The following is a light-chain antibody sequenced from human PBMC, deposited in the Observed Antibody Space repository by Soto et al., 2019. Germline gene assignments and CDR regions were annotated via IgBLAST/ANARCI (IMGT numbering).Light chain of an antibody. Sequence: QSALTQPASVSGSPGQSITISCTGTSIDVGGYNYVSWYQQHPGKAPKLMIYEVSNRPSGASNRFSGSKSANTASLTISGLQAADEADYYCSSYTGSSSVVFGGGTKLTVL. V-gene: IGLV2-14*01. CDR1: SIDVGGYNY. CDR3: SSYTGSSSVV. J-gene: IGLJ2*01. CDR2: EVS.